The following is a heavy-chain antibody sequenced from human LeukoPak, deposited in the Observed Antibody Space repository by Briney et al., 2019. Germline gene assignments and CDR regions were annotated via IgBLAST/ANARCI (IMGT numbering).Heavy chain of an antibody. J-gene: IGHJ5*02. Sequence: GGSLRLSCAASGFTFSSYEMNWVRQAPGKGLEWVSYISSSSSTIYYADSVKGRFTISRDDAKNSLYLQMNSLRAEDTAVYYCARQRFLEWPWGQGTLVTVSS. CDR1: GFTFSSYE. CDR2: ISSSSSTI. D-gene: IGHD3-3*01. CDR3: ARQRFLEWP. V-gene: IGHV3-48*03.